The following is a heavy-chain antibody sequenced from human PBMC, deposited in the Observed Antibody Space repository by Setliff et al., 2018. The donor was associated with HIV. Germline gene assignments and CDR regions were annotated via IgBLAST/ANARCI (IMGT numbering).Heavy chain of an antibody. CDR3: AKDKTGITNAFEY. V-gene: IGHV3-30*02. CDR2: IRYDDSYK. J-gene: IGHJ4*02. CDR1: GFTFSSYG. D-gene: IGHD1-7*01. Sequence: PGGSLRLSCAASGFTFSSYGMHWVRQAPGKGLEWVAFIRYDDSYKFYADSVKGRFTISRDNSKNTLYLQMNSLRAEDTAVYYCAKDKTGITNAFEYWGQGTLVTVSS.